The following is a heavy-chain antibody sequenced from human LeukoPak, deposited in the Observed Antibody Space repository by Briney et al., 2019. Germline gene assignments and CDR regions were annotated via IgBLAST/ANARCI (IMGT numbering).Heavy chain of an antibody. Sequence: SQTLSLTFAISGDSVSSNSAAWNWIRQSPSRGLEWLGRTYYRSKWYNDYAVSVKSRITINPNTSKNQFSLQLNSVTPEDTAVYYCARAYYDFWSSFDYWGQGTLDAVSS. D-gene: IGHD3-3*01. CDR1: GDSVSSNSAA. CDR3: ARAYYDFWSSFDY. J-gene: IGHJ4*02. V-gene: IGHV6-1*01. CDR2: TYYRSKWYN.